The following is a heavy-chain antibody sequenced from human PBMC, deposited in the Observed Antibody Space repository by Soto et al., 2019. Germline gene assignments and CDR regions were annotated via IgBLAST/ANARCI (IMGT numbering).Heavy chain of an antibody. D-gene: IGHD4-17*01. CDR2: ISAGSGST. J-gene: IGHJ4*02. Sequence: GGSLRLSCAASGFTFSDYAMTWVRQAPGKGLEWVSGISAGSGSTYYADSVRGRFTISRDNSKNTLYLQMNSLRAEDTAVYYCAKVKVTTTYFDYWGQGTLVTVSS. V-gene: IGHV3-23*01. CDR3: AKVKVTTTYFDY. CDR1: GFTFSDYA.